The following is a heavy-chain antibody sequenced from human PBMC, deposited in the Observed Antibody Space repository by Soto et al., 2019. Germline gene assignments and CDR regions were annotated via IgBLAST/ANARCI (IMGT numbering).Heavy chain of an antibody. CDR2: ITDSGGDA. CDR1: WITFGSRA. D-gene: IGHD3-10*01. V-gene: IGHV3-23*01. Sequence: PGGSLRLSCVSSWITFGSRAMSWVRQAPGEGLEWVSSITDSGGDAKYADSVRGRFTISRDNSKNTLYLQMSSLRAEDSAVYYCARGSTDSYPGSRIFDFWGRGTLVTVSS. CDR3: ARGSTDSYPGSRIFDF. J-gene: IGHJ4*02.